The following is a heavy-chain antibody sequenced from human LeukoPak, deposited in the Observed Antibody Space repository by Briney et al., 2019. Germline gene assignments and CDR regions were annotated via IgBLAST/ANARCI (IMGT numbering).Heavy chain of an antibody. CDR2: ISSSSSTI. CDR3: AREYSSSSGKALDY. D-gene: IGHD6-6*01. Sequence: GGSLRPSCAASGLTFSTNSMNWVRHAPGKGLVWVSYISSSSSTIYYADSVKGRFTISRDNAKNSLRLQMDSLRDEDTAVYYCAREYSSSSGKALDYWGQGTLVTVSS. CDR1: GLTFSTNS. V-gene: IGHV3-48*02. J-gene: IGHJ4*02.